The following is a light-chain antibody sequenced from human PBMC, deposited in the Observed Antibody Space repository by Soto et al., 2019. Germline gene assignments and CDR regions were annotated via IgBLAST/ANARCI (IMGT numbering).Light chain of an antibody. J-gene: IGKJ1*01. V-gene: IGKV1-5*03. CDR3: QNYNSYWT. CDR2: KAS. Sequence: QVTQVPTYLSAAVGDSVTITCRASQSIRTWLAWYQQKPGSAPKLLIYKASTLDSGVPSRFSGNGSGTDFALTINNVQPEDCATYYCQNYNSYWTFGLGTKVDIK. CDR1: QSIRTW.